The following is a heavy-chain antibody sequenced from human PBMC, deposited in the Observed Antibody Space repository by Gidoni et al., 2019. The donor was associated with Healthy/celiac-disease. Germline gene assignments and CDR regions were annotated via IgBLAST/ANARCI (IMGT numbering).Heavy chain of an antibody. CDR2: IRSKAYGGTT. CDR3: TREPGYDILTGYSYYFDY. D-gene: IGHD3-9*01. J-gene: IGHJ4*02. V-gene: IGHV3-49*04. CDR1: GVTFGDSA. Sequence: EVQLVESGGGLVQPGRSLRLSCTASGVTFGDSAMSWVRQAPGKGLEWVGFIRSKAYGGTTEYAASVKGRFTISRDDSKSIAYLQMNSLKTEDTAVYYCTREPGYDILTGYSYYFDYWGQGTLVTVSS.